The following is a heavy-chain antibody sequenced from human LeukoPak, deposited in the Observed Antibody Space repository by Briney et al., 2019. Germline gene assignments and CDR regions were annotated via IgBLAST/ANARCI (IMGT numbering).Heavy chain of an antibody. CDR1: GYSFTSYC. CDR2: IYPGDSGP. Sequence: GESLKISCKVSGYSFTSYCIGWVRQMPGKGLEWMGIIYPGDSGPTYSPSFQDQVTISVDKSINTAYLQWSSLQASDTAMYYCGMSGDRVPLQDDVFDVWGQGTMFTVST. D-gene: IGHD1-26*01. J-gene: IGHJ3*01. V-gene: IGHV5-51*01. CDR3: GMSGDRVPLQDDVFDV.